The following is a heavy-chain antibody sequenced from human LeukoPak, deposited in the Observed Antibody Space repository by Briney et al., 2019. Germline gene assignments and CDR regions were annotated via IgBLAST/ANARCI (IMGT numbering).Heavy chain of an antibody. CDR2: ISGSGGST. Sequence: PGGSLRLSCAASGFTFSSYAMSWVRQAPGKGLEWVSAISGSGGSTYYADSVKGRFTISRDNSKNTLYLQMNSLRAEDTAVYYCAKDYTLRFLEWLLDSLDAFGIWGQGTMVTVSS. CDR3: AKDYTLRFLEWLLDSLDAFGI. CDR1: GFTFSSYA. D-gene: IGHD3-3*01. V-gene: IGHV3-23*01. J-gene: IGHJ3*02.